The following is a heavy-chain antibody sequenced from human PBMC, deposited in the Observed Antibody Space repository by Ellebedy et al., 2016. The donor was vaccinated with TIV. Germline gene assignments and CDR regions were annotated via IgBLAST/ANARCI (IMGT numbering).Heavy chain of an antibody. CDR2: IYYSGST. V-gene: IGHV4-59*12. CDR1: GGSISSYY. CDR3: ARENRPYSNYVRYYYYYMDV. Sequence: GSLRLSXTVSGGSISSYYWSWIRQPPGKGLEWIGYIYYSGSTNYNPSLKSRVTISADTSKNQFSLKLSSVTAADTAVYYCARENRPYSNYVRYYYYYMDVWGKGTTVTVSS. D-gene: IGHD4-11*01. J-gene: IGHJ6*03.